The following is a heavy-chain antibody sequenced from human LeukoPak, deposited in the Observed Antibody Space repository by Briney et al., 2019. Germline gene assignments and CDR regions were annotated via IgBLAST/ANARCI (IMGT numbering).Heavy chain of an antibody. CDR3: ARGQWPRFYYYGMDV. D-gene: IGHD6-19*01. V-gene: IGHV4-34*01. J-gene: IGHJ6*02. CDR2: INHSGST. CDR1: GGSFSGYY. Sequence: KASETLSLTCAVYGGSFSGYYWSWIRQPPGKGLEWIGEINHSGSTNYNPSLKSRVTISVDTSKNQFSLKRSSVTAADTAVYYCARGQWPRFYYYGMDVWGQGTTVTVSS.